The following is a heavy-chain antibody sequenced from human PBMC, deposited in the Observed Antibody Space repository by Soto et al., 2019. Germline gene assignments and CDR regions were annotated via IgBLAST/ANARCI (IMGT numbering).Heavy chain of an antibody. D-gene: IGHD3-3*01. CDR1: GFTFSIYW. CDR3: ARDGYYVFWSPDVGDY. J-gene: IGHJ4*02. CDR2: IKQDGSEK. Sequence: PGGSLRLSCAASGFTFSIYWMSWVRQAPGKGLEWVANIKQDGSEKYYVDSVKGRFTISRDNAKNSLYLQMNSLRAEDTAVYYCARDGYYVFWSPDVGDYWGQGTLVTVSS. V-gene: IGHV3-7*01.